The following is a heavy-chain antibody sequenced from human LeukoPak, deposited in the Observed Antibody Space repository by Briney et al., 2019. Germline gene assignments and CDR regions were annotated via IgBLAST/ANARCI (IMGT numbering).Heavy chain of an antibody. CDR2: IYPGDSDT. J-gene: IGHJ4*02. CDR1: GYSFINYW. D-gene: IGHD3-22*01. Sequence: LGGSLKISCKGSGYSFINYWIGWVRQMPGKSLEWMGVIYPGDSDTRYSPSFQGQVTISADKSISTAYMQWSSLKASDTAVYYCARSGDYYDSSGFSFDYWGQGTLVTVSS. CDR3: ARSGDYYDSSGFSFDY. V-gene: IGHV5-51*01.